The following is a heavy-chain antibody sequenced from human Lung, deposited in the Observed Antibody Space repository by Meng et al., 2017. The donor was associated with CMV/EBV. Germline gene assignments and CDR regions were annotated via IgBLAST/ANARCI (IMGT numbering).Heavy chain of an antibody. Sequence: ASVXVSXKASGYTFTGDYLHWVRQAPGQGLEWMASIDPKSGDTKFAQKFQGRVTMTRDTSISTLYMQLSTLRSDDTAVYYCAKEESGYYDALDIWGQETMVTVAS. V-gene: IGHV1-2*02. D-gene: IGHD3-3*01. J-gene: IGHJ3*02. CDR3: AKEESGYYDALDI. CDR1: GYTFTGDY. CDR2: IDPKSGDT.